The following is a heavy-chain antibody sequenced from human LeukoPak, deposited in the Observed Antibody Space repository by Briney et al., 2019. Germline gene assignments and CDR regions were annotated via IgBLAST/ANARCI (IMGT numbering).Heavy chain of an antibody. Sequence: GGSLRLSCAASGFTFSNYWMHLVRQVPGEGLVWVSRIKEDGGATFYADSVEGRLTISRDNAKNTLFPQMSSLRPEDTAVYYCARGGNYDYKFDCWGQGTLVTVSS. J-gene: IGHJ4*02. CDR2: IKEDGGAT. D-gene: IGHD5-12*01. CDR3: ARGGNYDYKFDC. CDR1: GFTFSNYW. V-gene: IGHV3-74*01.